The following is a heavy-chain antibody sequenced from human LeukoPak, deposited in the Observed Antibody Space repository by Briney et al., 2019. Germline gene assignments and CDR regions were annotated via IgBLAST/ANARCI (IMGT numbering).Heavy chain of an antibody. Sequence: TSETLSLTCTVSGGSISSGDYYWSWIRQPPGKGLEWIGYIYYSGSTYYNPSPKSRVTISVDTSKNQFSLKLSSVTAADTAVYYCAREQQLVEGYFDYWGQGTLVTVSS. V-gene: IGHV4-30-4*08. J-gene: IGHJ4*02. D-gene: IGHD6-13*01. CDR1: GGSISSGDYY. CDR2: IYYSGST. CDR3: AREQQLVEGYFDY.